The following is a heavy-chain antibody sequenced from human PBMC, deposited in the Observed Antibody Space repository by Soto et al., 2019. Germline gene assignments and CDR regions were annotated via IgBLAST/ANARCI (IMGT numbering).Heavy chain of an antibody. CDR1: GYSFTSYW. V-gene: IGHV5-51*01. J-gene: IGHJ4*02. D-gene: IGHD3-22*01. Sequence: GESLKISCKGSGYSFTSYWIGWVRQMPGKVLEWMGIIHPGDSDTRYSPSFQGQVTISADKSISTAYLQWSSLKASDTAMYYCARRRGWDFDSTGYLFDYWGQGPLVTVSS. CDR3: ARRRGWDFDSTGYLFDY. CDR2: IHPGDSDT.